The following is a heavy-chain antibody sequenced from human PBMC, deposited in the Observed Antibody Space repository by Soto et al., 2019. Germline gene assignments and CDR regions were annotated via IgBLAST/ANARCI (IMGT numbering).Heavy chain of an antibody. Sequence: GGSLRLSCAASGFTFSSYAMHWVRQAPGKGLEWVAVISYDGSNKYYADSVKGRFTISRDNSKNTLYLQMNSLRAEDTAVYYCARDGRGSGYYYSYWGQGTLVTVS. J-gene: IGHJ4*02. CDR3: ARDGRGSGYYYSY. CDR2: ISYDGSNK. V-gene: IGHV3-30-3*01. D-gene: IGHD3-22*01. CDR1: GFTFSSYA.